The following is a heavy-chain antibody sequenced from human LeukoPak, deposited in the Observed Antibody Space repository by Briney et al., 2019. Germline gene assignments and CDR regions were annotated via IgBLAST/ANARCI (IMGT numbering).Heavy chain of an antibody. CDR1: GYTFTSYA. V-gene: IGHV1-3*01. CDR2: INAGNGNT. D-gene: IGHD3-10*01. Sequence: ASVKVSCKASGYTFTSYAMHWVRQAPGQRLEWMGWINAGNGNTKYSQKFQGRVTITRDTSASTAYMELSSLRSEDTAVYYCARGREVNRGLWFGELYYFDYWGQGTLVAVSS. CDR3: ARGREVNRGLWFGELYYFDY. J-gene: IGHJ4*02.